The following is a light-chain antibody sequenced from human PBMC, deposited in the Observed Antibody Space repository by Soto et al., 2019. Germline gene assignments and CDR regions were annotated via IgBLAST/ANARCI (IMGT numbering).Light chain of an antibody. CDR2: DAS. V-gene: IGKV1-5*01. CDR1: QNIGNW. CDR3: QQVNVYPST. Sequence: DIQMTQSPSTLSASVGDRVTINCRASQNIGNWLAWYQQKPGKAPNLLIYDASTLHSGVPSRFSGGGSETDFTLTISSLQPEDFATYYCQQVNVYPSTFGGGTKVEIK. J-gene: IGKJ4*01.